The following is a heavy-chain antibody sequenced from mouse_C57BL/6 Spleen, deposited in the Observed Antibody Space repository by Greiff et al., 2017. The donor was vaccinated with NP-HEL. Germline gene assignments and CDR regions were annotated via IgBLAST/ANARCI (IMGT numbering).Heavy chain of an antibody. Sequence: VQLQQSGPELVKPGASVKISCKASGYAFSSSWMHWVKQRPGQGLEWIGRIYPEDGDTNYNGKFKDKATLTADKSSSTAYMKLSSLTSEDAAVYFCASRGTGWYFDYWGQGTTLTVSS. CDR3: ASRGTGWYFDY. CDR1: GYAFSSSW. J-gene: IGHJ2*01. V-gene: IGHV1-82*01. D-gene: IGHD3-3*01. CDR2: IYPEDGDT.